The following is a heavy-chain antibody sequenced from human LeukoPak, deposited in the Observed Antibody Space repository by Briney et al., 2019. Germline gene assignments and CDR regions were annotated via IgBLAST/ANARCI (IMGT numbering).Heavy chain of an antibody. CDR2: INHSGST. Sequence: PSETLSLTCAVYGGSFSGYYWSWIRQPPGKGLEWIGEINHSGSTNYNPSLKSRVTISVDTSKNQFSLKLSSVTAADTAVYYCARLEMKCSRTSCSQAFDIWGQGTMVTVSS. D-gene: IGHD2-2*01. V-gene: IGHV4-34*01. J-gene: IGHJ3*02. CDR3: ARLEMKCSRTSCSQAFDI. CDR1: GGSFSGYY.